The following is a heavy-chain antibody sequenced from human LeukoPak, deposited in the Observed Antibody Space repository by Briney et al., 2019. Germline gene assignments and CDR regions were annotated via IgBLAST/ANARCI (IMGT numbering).Heavy chain of an antibody. CDR3: ARGVSVGATNPYYYYYYGMDV. D-gene: IGHD1-26*01. CDR2: MNPNSGNT. J-gene: IGHJ6*02. V-gene: IGHV1-8*01. CDR1: GYTFTSYD. Sequence: GASVKVSCKASGYTFTSYDINWVRQATGQGLEWMGWMNPNSGNTGYAQKFQGRVTMTRNTSISTAYMELSSLRSEDTAVYYCARGVSVGATNPYYYYYYGMDVWGQGTTVTVSS.